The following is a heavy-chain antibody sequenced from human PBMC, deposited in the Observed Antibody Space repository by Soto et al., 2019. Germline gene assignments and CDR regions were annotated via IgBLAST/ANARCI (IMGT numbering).Heavy chain of an antibody. Sequence: PGGSLRLSCAASGFTFSSYWMSWVRQAPGKGLEWVANIKQEGSEKYYVDSVKGRFTISRDNAKNSLFLQMNSLRAEDTAVFYFARDGAYYDILTGYYSTVHDYWGQGTLVTVSS. J-gene: IGHJ4*02. D-gene: IGHD3-9*01. V-gene: IGHV3-7*01. CDR3: ARDGAYYDILTGYYSTVHDY. CDR1: GFTFSSYW. CDR2: IKQEGSEK.